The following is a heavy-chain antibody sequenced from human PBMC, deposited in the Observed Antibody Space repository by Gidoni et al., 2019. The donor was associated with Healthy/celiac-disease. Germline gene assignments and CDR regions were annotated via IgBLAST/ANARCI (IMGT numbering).Heavy chain of an antibody. Sequence: EVQLLESGGGLVQPGGSLRLSCAASGFTFSSYAMSWVRQAPGKGLEGVSAISGSGGSTSYADSVKCRFTISRDNSKNTLYLQMNSLRAEDTAVYYCAKPPRYFSGGSCGDYWGQGTLVTVSS. V-gene: IGHV3-23*01. CDR2: ISGSGGST. J-gene: IGHJ4*02. CDR3: AKPPRYFSGGSCGDY. D-gene: IGHD2-15*01. CDR1: GFTFSSYA.